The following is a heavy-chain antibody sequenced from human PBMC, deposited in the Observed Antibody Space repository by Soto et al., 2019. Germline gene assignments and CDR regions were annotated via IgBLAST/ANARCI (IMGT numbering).Heavy chain of an antibody. J-gene: IGHJ6*02. CDR1: GLPVSTNY. V-gene: IGHV3-53*01. CDR3: VRPLPSGQNYGMDV. CDR2: IYNDGKT. D-gene: IGHD3-10*01. Sequence: GSLRLSCAASGLPVSTNYMSWVRQAPWKGLEWVSVIYNDGKTYYADSVKGRFTISRDASKNTLHLQMDSLRDEDTAVYYCVRPLPSGQNYGMDVWGQGTTVTVSS.